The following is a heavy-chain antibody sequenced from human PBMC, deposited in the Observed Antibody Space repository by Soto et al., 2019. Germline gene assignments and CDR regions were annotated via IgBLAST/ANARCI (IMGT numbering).Heavy chain of an antibody. J-gene: IGHJ4*02. CDR3: ARDHPAGDYDFWSGYSHFDY. Sequence: QVQLVESGGGVVQPGRSLRLSCAASGFTFSSYAMHWVRQAPGKGLEWVAVISYDGSNKYYADSVKGRFTISRDNSKNTQYLQMNSLRAEDTAVYYCARDHPAGDYDFWSGYSHFDYWGQGTLVTVSS. CDR2: ISYDGSNK. D-gene: IGHD3-3*01. CDR1: GFTFSSYA. V-gene: IGHV3-30-3*01.